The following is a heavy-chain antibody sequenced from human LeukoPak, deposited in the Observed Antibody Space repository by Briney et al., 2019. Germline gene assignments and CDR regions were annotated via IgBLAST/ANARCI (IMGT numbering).Heavy chain of an antibody. V-gene: IGHV4-34*01. D-gene: IGHD3-16*01. CDR1: GGSFSGYY. J-gene: IGHJ4*02. CDR2: INHSGST. Sequence: SETLSLTCAVYGGSFSGYYWSWIRQPPGNELEWIGEINHSGSTNYNPSLKSRVTISVDTSKNQFSLKLSSVTAADTAVYYCARGLGGRYYFDYWGQGTLVTVSS. CDR3: ARGLGGRYYFDY.